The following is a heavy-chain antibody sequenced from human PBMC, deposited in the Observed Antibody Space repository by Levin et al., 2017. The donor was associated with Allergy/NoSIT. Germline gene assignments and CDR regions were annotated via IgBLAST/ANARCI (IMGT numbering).Heavy chain of an antibody. CDR2: TYYRSKWYN. D-gene: IGHD3-10*01. Sequence: SETLSLTCAISGDSVSSNSAAWNWIRQSPSRGLEWLGRTYYRSKWYNDYAVSVKSRITINPDTSKNQFSLQLNSVTPEDTAVYYCARGLTNYYGSGSYYYRRYYFDYWGQGTLVTVSS. CDR3: ARGLTNYYGSGSYYYRRYYFDY. V-gene: IGHV6-1*01. J-gene: IGHJ4*02. CDR1: GDSVSSNSAA.